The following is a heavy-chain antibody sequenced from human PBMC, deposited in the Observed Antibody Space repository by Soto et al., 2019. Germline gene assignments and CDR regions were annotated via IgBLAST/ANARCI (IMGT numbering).Heavy chain of an antibody. Sequence: ASVKVSCKASGYSFSNYAMHWVRQAPGQRLEWMGWINAGNGDTKYAQKFQGRVTITRVTSASTAYMEMSRLRSEDTAVYYCARANMHQPPKKYLFYGMDVWGQGTAVTVSS. J-gene: IGHJ6*02. CDR3: ARANMHQPPKKYLFYGMDV. CDR1: GYSFSNYA. CDR2: INAGNGDT. D-gene: IGHD2-2*01. V-gene: IGHV1-3*01.